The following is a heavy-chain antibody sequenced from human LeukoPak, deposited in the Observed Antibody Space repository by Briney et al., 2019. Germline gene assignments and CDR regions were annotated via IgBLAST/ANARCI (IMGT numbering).Heavy chain of an antibody. J-gene: IGHJ4*02. V-gene: IGHV3-21*01. D-gene: IGHD4-17*01. CDR1: GFTFSSYR. CDR3: ARDRADPDYGDYVFAC. Sequence: GGSLRLSCAASGFTFSSYRMNWVRQAPGKGLEWVSSISSRSSYIYYADSLKGRFTISRDNAKNSLYLNIHSLRAEDTAVYYCARDRADPDYGDYVFACWGQGTLVTVSS. CDR2: ISSRSSYI.